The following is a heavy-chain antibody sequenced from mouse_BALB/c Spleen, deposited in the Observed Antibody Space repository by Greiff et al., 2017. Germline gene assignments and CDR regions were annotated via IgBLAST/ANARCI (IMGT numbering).Heavy chain of an antibody. V-gene: IGHV5-4*02. CDR2: ISDGGSYT. CDR1: GFTFSDYY. CDR3: ARGYGNYAYAMDY. Sequence: EVKLVESGGGLVKPGGSLKLSCAASGFTFSDYYMYWVRQTPEKRLEWVATISDGGSYTYYPDSVKGRFTISRANAKNNLYLQMSSLKSEDTAMYYCARGYGNYAYAMDYWGQGTSVTVSS. D-gene: IGHD2-1*01. J-gene: IGHJ4*01.